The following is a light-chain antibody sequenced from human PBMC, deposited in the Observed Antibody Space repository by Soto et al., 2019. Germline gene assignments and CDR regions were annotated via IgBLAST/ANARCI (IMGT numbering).Light chain of an antibody. CDR2: DAS. Sequence: IVLTQSPGTLSLSPGERATLSCRASQSVGNHLACYQQKPGQAPRLLMYDASNRATGIPARFSGSGSGPDFTLIISSLEPEDSAVYYCQHRDDWPPGATFGGGTKVESK. CDR1: QSVGNH. V-gene: IGKV3-11*01. J-gene: IGKJ4*01. CDR3: QHRDDWPPGAT.